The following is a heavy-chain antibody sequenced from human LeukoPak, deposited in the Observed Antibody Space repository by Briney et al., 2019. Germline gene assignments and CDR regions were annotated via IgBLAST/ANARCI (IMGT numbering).Heavy chain of an antibody. V-gene: IGHV5-51*01. D-gene: IGHD3-10*01. CDR2: IYPDDSDT. CDR3: VRQRGASGTINHFDP. Sequence: GESLKISCKTSGYSFTTYWIGWVRQMPGTGLEWVGAIYPDDSDTRYSPSFQGQVVISADRSIRTAYLQWNNLKTPDPAMYYCVRQRGASGTINHFDPWGQGTLVTVSS. CDR1: GYSFTTYW. J-gene: IGHJ5*02.